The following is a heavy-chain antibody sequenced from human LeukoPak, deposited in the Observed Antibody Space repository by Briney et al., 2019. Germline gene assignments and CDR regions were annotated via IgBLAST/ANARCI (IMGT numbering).Heavy chain of an antibody. Sequence: GGSLRLSCAPSVFNLSSDEITSVRQAPGKGLECVANIKQDGSDIYFVDSVKGRFTISRDNAKNSLYLQTNSLRGEDTAVYYFASDVYDPGVHSVSCWG. V-gene: IGHV3-7*04. CDR2: IKQDGSDI. CDR3: ASDVYDPGVHSVSC. D-gene: IGHD3-10*01. CDR1: VFNLSSDE. J-gene: IGHJ6*01.